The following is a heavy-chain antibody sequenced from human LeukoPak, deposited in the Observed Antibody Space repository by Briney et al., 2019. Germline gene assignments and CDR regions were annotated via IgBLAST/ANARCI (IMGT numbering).Heavy chain of an antibody. CDR3: ARGLAAAGLYFDY. J-gene: IGHJ4*02. Sequence: GGSLRLSCVASGFTVSSNYMTWVRHAPGKGLEWVSVVYTGGSTYSADSVKGRFPISRDNSKNTLYLQMNSLRAEDTAVYYCARGLAAAGLYFDYWGQGTLVTVSS. D-gene: IGHD6-13*01. CDR1: GFTVSSNY. CDR2: VYTGGST. V-gene: IGHV3-53*01.